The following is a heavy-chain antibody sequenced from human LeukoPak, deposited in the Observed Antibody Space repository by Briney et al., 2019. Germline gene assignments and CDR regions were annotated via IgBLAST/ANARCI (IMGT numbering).Heavy chain of an antibody. D-gene: IGHD3-10*01. Sequence: SETLSLTCTVSGGSISSYYWSWIRHPAGKGLEWIGRIYTSGSSNYTPSLKSRVTMSVDTSQNQFSLKLSSVTAAVTAVYYCARDLGVRGASPFDYWGQGTLVTVSS. CDR2: IYTSGSS. CDR1: GGSISSYY. CDR3: ARDLGVRGASPFDY. V-gene: IGHV4-4*07. J-gene: IGHJ4*02.